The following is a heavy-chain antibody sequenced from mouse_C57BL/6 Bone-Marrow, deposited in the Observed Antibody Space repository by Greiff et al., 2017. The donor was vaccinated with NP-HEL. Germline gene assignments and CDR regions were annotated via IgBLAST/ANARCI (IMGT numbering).Heavy chain of an antibody. J-gene: IGHJ1*03. D-gene: IGHD2-1*01. Sequence: EVKVVESGGGLVKPGGSLKLSCAASGFTFSSYAMSWVRQTPEKRLEWVATISDGGSYTYYPDNVKGRFTISRDNAKNNLYLQMSHLKSEDTAMYYCARERGNYGWYFDVWGTGTTVTVSS. CDR3: ARERGNYGWYFDV. CDR2: ISDGGSYT. CDR1: GFTFSSYA. V-gene: IGHV5-4*01.